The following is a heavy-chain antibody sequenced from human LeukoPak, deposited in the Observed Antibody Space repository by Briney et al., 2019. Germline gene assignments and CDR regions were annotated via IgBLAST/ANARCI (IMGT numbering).Heavy chain of an antibody. D-gene: IGHD4-17*01. Sequence: GASVKVSCKASGYTFTSYDINWVRQATGQGLEWRGWMNPNSGNTGYAQKFQGRVTITRNTSISTAYMELSSLRSEDTAVYYCASGSWGYGDYEPIDYWGQGTLVTVSS. V-gene: IGHV1-8*03. CDR2: MNPNSGNT. CDR3: ASGSWGYGDYEPIDY. CDR1: GYTFTSYD. J-gene: IGHJ4*02.